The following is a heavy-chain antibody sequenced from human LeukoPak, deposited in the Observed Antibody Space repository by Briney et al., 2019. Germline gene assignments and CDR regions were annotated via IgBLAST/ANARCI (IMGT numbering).Heavy chain of an antibody. CDR3: AREGGYCYGASCRFFDS. Sequence: GGSLRLSCAASGFSFISYGMHWVRQAPGKGLEWVSSINTRSYIYSADSVKGRFTISRDNDKNSVYLQMNSLRAEDTAVYYCAREGGYCYGASCRFFDSWGQGTLLTVSS. J-gene: IGHJ4*02. CDR1: GFSFISYG. CDR2: INTRSYI. V-gene: IGHV3-21*01. D-gene: IGHD2-15*01.